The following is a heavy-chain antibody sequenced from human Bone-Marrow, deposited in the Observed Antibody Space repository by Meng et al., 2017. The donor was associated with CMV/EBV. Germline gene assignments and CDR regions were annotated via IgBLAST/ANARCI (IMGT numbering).Heavy chain of an antibody. J-gene: IGHJ6*02. CDR1: GYTFTAYY. CDR3: ARENQGCSSTSCPYYYYYGMDV. CDR2: INPNSGGT. Sequence: ASVKVSCKASGYTFTAYYMHWVRQAPGQGLEWMGWINPNSGGTNYAQKFQGRVTMTRDTSISTAYMELSRLRSDDTAVYYCARENQGCSSTSCPYYYYYGMDVWGQGNTVTFSS. V-gene: IGHV1-2*02. D-gene: IGHD2-2*01.